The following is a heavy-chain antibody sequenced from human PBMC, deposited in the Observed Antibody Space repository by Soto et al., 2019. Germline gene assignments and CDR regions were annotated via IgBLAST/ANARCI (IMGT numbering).Heavy chain of an antibody. CDR3: ARACGSSWYFDY. Sequence: PGGSLRLSCAASGFTFSSYAMHWVRQAPGKGLEWVAVISYDGSNKYYADSVKGRFTISRDNSKNTLYLQMNSLRAEDTAVYYCARACGSSWYFDYWGQGTLVTVSS. J-gene: IGHJ4*02. CDR1: GFTFSSYA. D-gene: IGHD6-13*01. CDR2: ISYDGSNK. V-gene: IGHV3-30-3*01.